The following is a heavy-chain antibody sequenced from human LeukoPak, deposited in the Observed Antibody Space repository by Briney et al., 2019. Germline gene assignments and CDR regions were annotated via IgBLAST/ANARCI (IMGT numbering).Heavy chain of an antibody. V-gene: IGHV1-2*04. CDR1: GYSFTDYY. D-gene: IGHD3-22*01. CDR3: ARGGYDLDY. CDR2: INPFSGGT. J-gene: IGHJ4*02. Sequence: ASLQVSCKASGYSFTDYYIHWVRQAPGQGLEWMGWINPFSGGTKYAQKFQGWVTMTRDTSISTAYMELSRLTSDDTAVYYCARGGYDLDYWGQGTLVTVSS.